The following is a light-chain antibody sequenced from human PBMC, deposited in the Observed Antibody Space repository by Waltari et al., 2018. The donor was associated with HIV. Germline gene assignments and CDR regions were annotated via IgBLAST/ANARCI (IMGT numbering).Light chain of an antibody. Sequence: QAALTQPPSASGTPGQRVPIPCSGGSANIGRNPVSWFQPVPGTAPKPLIYKDNQRPSGVPDRFSASKSGTSASLAISGLRSEDEADYYCAAWDVSLRGLVFGGGTKLTVL. CDR3: AAWDVSLRGLV. J-gene: IGLJ2*01. CDR2: KDN. CDR1: SANIGRNP. V-gene: IGLV1-47*01.